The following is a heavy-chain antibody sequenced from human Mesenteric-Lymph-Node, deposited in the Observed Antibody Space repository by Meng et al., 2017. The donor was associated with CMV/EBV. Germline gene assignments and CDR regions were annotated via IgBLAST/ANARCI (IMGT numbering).Heavy chain of an antibody. V-gene: IGHV4-39*07. Sequence: SETLSLTCTVSGGSISSSSYYWGWIRQPPGKGLEWIGSIFYIGSTYSNPSLKSRVTISIDTSKNQFSLKLSSVTAADTAVYYCAKSNWNDGQFDYWGQGTLVTVSS. J-gene: IGHJ4*02. CDR2: IFYIGST. CDR3: AKSNWNDGQFDY. CDR1: GGSISSSSYY. D-gene: IGHD1-1*01.